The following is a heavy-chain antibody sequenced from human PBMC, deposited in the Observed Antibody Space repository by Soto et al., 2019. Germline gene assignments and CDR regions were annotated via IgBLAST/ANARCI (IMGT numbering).Heavy chain of an antibody. CDR2: IRDSDSGGST. D-gene: IGHD2-21*01. Sequence: GGSLRLSCAASGFTFSNSAMTWVRQAPAKGLEWVSTIRDSDSGGSTFYADFVKGRFTISRDDSKNTLYLQMSSLRAEDTAMYYCAKVRVGIDVDFDYWGQGALVTVSS. J-gene: IGHJ4*02. CDR1: GFTFSNSA. V-gene: IGHV3-23*01. CDR3: AKVRVGIDVDFDY.